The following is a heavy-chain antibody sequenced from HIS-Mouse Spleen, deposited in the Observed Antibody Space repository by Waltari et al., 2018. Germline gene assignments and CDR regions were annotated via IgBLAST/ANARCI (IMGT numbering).Heavy chain of an antibody. D-gene: IGHD6-13*01. V-gene: IGHV4-39*07. Sequence: QLQLQESGPGLVKPSETLSPTCPVSVGSITRSCYYWGWIRPPPGKGLEWIGSIYYSGSPYYNPSLKSRVTISVDTSKNQFSLKLSSVTAADTAVYYCAREIPYSSSWYDWYFDLWGRGTLVTVSS. J-gene: IGHJ2*01. CDR1: VGSITRSCYY. CDR2: IYYSGSP. CDR3: AREIPYSSSWYDWYFDL.